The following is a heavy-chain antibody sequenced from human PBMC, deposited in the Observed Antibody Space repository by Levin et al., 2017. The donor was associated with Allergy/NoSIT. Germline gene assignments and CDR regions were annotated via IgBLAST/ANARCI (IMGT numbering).Heavy chain of an antibody. J-gene: IGHJ4*02. CDR3: AKVSEEWLATGHLDY. CDR1: GFTFSVYG. CDR2: ISYGSYDK. V-gene: IGHV3-30*18. Sequence: PGGSLRLSCAASGFTFSVYGMHWIRRTPGKGLDWVALISYGSYDKYYADSVKGRMTISRDNSKNTLYLQMNSLRVEDTAIYYCAKVSEEWLATGHLDYWGPGTLVTVSS. D-gene: IGHD6-19*01.